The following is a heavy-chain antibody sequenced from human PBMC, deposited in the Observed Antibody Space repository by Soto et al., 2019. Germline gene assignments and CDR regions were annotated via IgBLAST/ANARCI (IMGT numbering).Heavy chain of an antibody. Sequence: GGSLRLSCAASGFTFSSYAMSWVRQAPGKGLEWVSAISGSGGSTYYADSVKGRFTISRDNSKNTLYLQMNSLRAEDTAVYYCAKDAETFIAVAGTDYFDYWGQGTLVTVSS. V-gene: IGHV3-23*01. CDR3: AKDAETFIAVAGTDYFDY. D-gene: IGHD6-19*01. CDR1: GFTFSSYA. CDR2: ISGSGGST. J-gene: IGHJ4*02.